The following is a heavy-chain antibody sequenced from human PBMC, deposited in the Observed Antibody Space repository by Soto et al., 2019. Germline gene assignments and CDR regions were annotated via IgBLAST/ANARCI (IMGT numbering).Heavy chain of an antibody. V-gene: IGHV1-69*13. J-gene: IGHJ6*02. CDR3: ARVKSAGMGYYYYGRDV. CDR2: IIPIFGTA. Sequence: SVKVSCKASGGTFSSYAISWVRQAPGQGLEWMGGIIPIFGTANYAQKFQGRVTITADESTSTAYMELSSLRSEDTAVYYCARVKSAGMGYYYYGRDVRGRGTTVTVCS. D-gene: IGHD5-18*01. CDR1: GGTFSSYA.